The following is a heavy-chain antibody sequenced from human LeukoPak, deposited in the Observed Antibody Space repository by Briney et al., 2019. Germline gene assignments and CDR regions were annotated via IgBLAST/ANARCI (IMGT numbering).Heavy chain of an antibody. CDR2: INSDGSST. CDR3: ARDPLNRLGYYFDY. D-gene: IGHD6-19*01. V-gene: IGHV3-74*01. J-gene: IGHJ4*02. Sequence: GGSLRLSCAASGFTFSSCWMHWVRQAPGKGLVWVSRINSDGSSTSYADSVKGRFTTSRDNAKNTLYLQMNSLRAEDTAVYYCARDPLNRLGYYFDYWGQGTLVTVSS. CDR1: GFTFSSCW.